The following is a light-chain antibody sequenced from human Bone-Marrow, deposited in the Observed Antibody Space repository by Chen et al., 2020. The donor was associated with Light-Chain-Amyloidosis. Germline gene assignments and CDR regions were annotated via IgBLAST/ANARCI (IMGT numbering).Light chain of an antibody. J-gene: IGLJ2*01. CDR3: QSADSSGTYEVI. V-gene: IGLV3-25*03. CDR1: DLPTKY. CDR2: RDT. Sequence: SYELTQQPSLSVSPGQTARITCSGDDLPTKYAYWYQQKPGQAPVLVIHRDTERPTGISERFSGSSSWTTPTLTSSGVQAEDEADYHCQSADSSGTYEVIFGGGTKLTVL.